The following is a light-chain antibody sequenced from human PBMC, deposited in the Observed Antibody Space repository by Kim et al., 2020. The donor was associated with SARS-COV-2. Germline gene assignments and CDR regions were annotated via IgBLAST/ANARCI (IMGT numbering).Light chain of an antibody. CDR1: SSDVGSYNL. J-gene: IGLJ2*01. CDR3: CSYVV. V-gene: IGLV2-23*02. Sequence: QSALTQPASVSGSPGQSITISCTGTSSDVGSYNLVSWYQQHPGKAPKLMIYEVSKRLSGVSNRFSGSKSGNTVSLTISGLQAEVEADYYCCSYVVFG. CDR2: EVS.